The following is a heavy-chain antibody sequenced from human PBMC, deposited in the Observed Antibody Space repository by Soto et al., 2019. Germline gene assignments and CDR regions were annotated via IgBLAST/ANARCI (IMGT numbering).Heavy chain of an antibody. Sequence: ESLKVSRKACGYTFNDYWIVWVRQLPGKGLEWMGIIYPGDSDTRDSPSFQGHVTITVDKSTSTAYLQWKTLKASDTAMYYCATHISNFRYYYYAMEVWGQGTTVTVSS. D-gene: IGHD4-4*01. V-gene: IGHV5-51*01. J-gene: IGHJ6*02. CDR2: IYPGDSDT. CDR3: ATHISNFRYYYYAMEV. CDR1: GYTFNDYW.